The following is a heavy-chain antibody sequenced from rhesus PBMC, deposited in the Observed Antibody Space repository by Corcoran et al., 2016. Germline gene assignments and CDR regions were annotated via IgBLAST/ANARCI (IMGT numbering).Heavy chain of an antibody. CDR3: TRDGSGWLRRFDV. D-gene: IGHD6-31*01. CDR2: ISEIGGTI. J-gene: IGHJ5-1*01. V-gene: IGHV3S26*01. Sequence: DVQLVESGGGLVKPGGSLRLSCVASGFTVSSYVMHWVRQAPVKGLEWFSVISEIGGTIYYPDSVKGRFTISRDNAKNSLFLKMNSLRAEDTAVYYCTRDGSGWLRRFDVWGPGVLVTVSS. CDR1: GFTVSSYV.